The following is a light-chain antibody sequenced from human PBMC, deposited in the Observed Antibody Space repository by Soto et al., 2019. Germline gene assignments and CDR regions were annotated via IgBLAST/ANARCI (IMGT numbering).Light chain of an antibody. CDR3: QQYKSYSPRT. V-gene: IGKV1-39*01. J-gene: IGKJ1*01. CDR2: AAS. Sequence: DIQMTQSPSSLSASVGDRVTITCRASQSISSYLNWYQQKPGKAPKLLIYAASSLQSGVPSRFSGSGSGTEFTLTISSLQPDDSATYYCQQYKSYSPRTFGQGTKVDIK. CDR1: QSISSY.